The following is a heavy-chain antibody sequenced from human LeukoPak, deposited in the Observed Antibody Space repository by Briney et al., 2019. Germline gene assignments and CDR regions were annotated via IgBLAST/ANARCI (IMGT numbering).Heavy chain of an antibody. CDR3: ARHDSSGYYHY. D-gene: IGHD3-22*01. CDR1: GFTFSDYY. Sequence: PGGSLRLSCAASGFTFSDYYMSWIRQAPGKGLEWVSYISSSGSTIYYADSVEGRFTISRDNAKNSLYLQMNSLGAEDTAVYYCARHDSSGYYHYWGQGTLVTVSS. CDR2: ISSSGSTI. J-gene: IGHJ4*02. V-gene: IGHV3-11*01.